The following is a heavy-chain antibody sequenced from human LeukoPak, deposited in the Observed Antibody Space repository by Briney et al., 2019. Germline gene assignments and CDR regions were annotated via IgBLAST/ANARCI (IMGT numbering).Heavy chain of an antibody. CDR2: IKQDGSEK. CDR1: GFTFSSYW. V-gene: IGHV3-7*04. CDR3: ARGYCSSTNCYAGAFDI. J-gene: IGHJ3*02. Sequence: PGGSLRLSCAASGFTFSSYWMSWVRQAPGKGLEWVANIKQDGSEKYYVDSVKGRFTTSRDNAKNSLYLQMNSLRAEDTAVYYCARGYCSSTNCYAGAFDIWGQGTMVTVSS. D-gene: IGHD2-2*01.